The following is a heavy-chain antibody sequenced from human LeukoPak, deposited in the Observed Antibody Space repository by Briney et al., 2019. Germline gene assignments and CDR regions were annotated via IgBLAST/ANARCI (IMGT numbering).Heavy chain of an antibody. D-gene: IGHD3-22*01. V-gene: IGHV4-59*01. CDR2: IYCSGST. CDR1: GGSISSYY. J-gene: IGHJ4*02. CDR3: ARVRAKYDSSGYYYLRFFDY. Sequence: SETLSLTCTVSGGSISSYYWSWIRQPPGKGLEWIGYIYCSGSTNYNPSLKSRVTISVDTSKNQFSLKLSSVTAADTAVYYCARVRAKYDSSGYYYLRFFDYWGQGTLVTVSS.